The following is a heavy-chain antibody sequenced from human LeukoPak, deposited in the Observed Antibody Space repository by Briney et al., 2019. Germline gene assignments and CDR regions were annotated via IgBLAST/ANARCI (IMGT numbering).Heavy chain of an antibody. V-gene: IGHV4-34*01. D-gene: IGHD2-15*01. J-gene: IGHJ5*02. CDR2: INHSGST. Sequence: PSETLSLTCAVYGGSFSGYYWSWIRQPPGKGLEWIGEINHSGSTNYNPSHKSRVTISVDTSNNQFSLKLSSVTAADTAVYYCANGPYCSGGSCYLFDPWGQGTLVTVSS. CDR1: GGSFSGYY. CDR3: ANGPYCSGGSCYLFDP.